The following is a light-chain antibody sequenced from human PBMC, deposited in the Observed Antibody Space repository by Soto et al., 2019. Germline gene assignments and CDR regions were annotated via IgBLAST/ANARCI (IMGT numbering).Light chain of an antibody. Sequence: DVVMTQSPLSLPVTLGQPASISCRSSQSLAYIDGNTYLNWFHQRPGQSPRRLIYQVSNRDSGVPDRFSGRGSGTDFTLKISRVEADDVGVYYCMQGTHWPPYPFGQGTKLEIK. CDR2: QVS. J-gene: IGKJ2*01. CDR1: QSLAYIDGNTY. CDR3: MQGTHWPPYP. V-gene: IGKV2-30*01.